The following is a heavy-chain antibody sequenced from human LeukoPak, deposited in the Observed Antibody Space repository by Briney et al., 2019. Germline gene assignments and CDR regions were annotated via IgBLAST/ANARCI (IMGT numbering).Heavy chain of an antibody. CDR2: ISSEGSSI. CDR1: GFTFSSYW. Sequence: GGSLRLSCAASGFTFSSYWMHWVRQAPGKGLVWVSRISSEGSSISYADSVKGRFTISRGNAKNTLYLQMNSLRAEDTAVYYCARDSERHDYGDYVPRPGFDYWGQGTLVTVSS. CDR3: ARDSERHDYGDYVPRPGFDY. J-gene: IGHJ4*02. D-gene: IGHD4-17*01. V-gene: IGHV3-74*01.